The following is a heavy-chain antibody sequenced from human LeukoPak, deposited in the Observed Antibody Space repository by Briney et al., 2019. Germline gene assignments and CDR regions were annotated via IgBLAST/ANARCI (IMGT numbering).Heavy chain of an antibody. J-gene: IGHJ5*02. CDR1: GFTFSSYA. D-gene: IGHD6-19*01. CDR3: AKDLYGSGWYNYFDP. CDR2: ISYDGNSK. Sequence: GGSLRLSCAASGFTFSSYAMSWVRQAPGKGLEWVAMISYDGNSKQYADLVKGRFTISRDNSKNTLYLQMNSLRTEDTAVYHCAKDLYGSGWYNYFDPWGQGALVTVSS. V-gene: IGHV3-30*18.